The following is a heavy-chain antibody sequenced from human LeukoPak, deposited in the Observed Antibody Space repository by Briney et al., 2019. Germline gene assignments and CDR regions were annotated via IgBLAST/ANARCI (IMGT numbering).Heavy chain of an antibody. CDR2: IKSKTDGGTT. CDR3: TKYSGYDPEFDY. Sequence: GGSLRLSCAASGFTFSNAWMCWVRQAPGKGLEWVGRIKSKTDGGTTDYAAPVKGRFTISRDDSKNTLYLQMNSLKTEDTAVYYCTKYSGYDPEFDYWGQGTLVTVSS. D-gene: IGHD5-12*01. V-gene: IGHV3-15*01. J-gene: IGHJ4*02. CDR1: GFTFSNAW.